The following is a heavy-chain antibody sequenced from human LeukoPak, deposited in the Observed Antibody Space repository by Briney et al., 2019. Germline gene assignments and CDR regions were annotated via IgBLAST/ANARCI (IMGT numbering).Heavy chain of an antibody. J-gene: IGHJ3*02. Sequence: PSETLSLTCAVYGGSFSGYYWSWIRQPPGKGLEWIGEINHSGSTNYNPSLKSRVTISVDTSKNQFSLKLKSVTAADTAVYYCARDLAESDACDIWGQGTMVTVSS. CDR1: GGSFSGYY. V-gene: IGHV4-34*01. CDR3: ARDLAESDACDI. CDR2: INHSGST.